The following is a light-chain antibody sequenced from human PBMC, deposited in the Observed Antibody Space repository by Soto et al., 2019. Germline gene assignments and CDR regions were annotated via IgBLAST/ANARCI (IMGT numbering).Light chain of an antibody. V-gene: IGKV1-5*01. CDR3: QQYNNWPRT. CDR1: QSVRSW. J-gene: IGKJ1*01. Sequence: DIQMTQSPSTLSASVGDRVTITCRASQSVRSWLAWYQQKPGRAPKFLIYDASSLESGVPSRFSGSGSGTEFTLTINSLQSEDFAVYYCQQYNNWPRTFGQGTKVDIK. CDR2: DAS.